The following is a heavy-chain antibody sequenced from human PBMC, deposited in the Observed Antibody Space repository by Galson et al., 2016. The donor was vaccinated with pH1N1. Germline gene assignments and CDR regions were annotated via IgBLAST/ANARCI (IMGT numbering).Heavy chain of an antibody. Sequence: SVKVSCKASGYTFNIYGISWVRQAPGQGLEWMGWISPYNGNTNYAQKFQGRVSMTTDTSSSIVYMELRSLIPDDTSVYCCARMDLIVGASTGPGDYYGMDVWGQGTTVTVSS. CDR2: ISPYNGNT. CDR3: ARMDLIVGASTGPGDYYGMDV. J-gene: IGHJ6*02. CDR1: GYTFNIYG. V-gene: IGHV1-18*01. D-gene: IGHD1-26*01.